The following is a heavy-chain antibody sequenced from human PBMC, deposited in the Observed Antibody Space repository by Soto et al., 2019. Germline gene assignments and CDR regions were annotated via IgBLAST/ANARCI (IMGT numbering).Heavy chain of an antibody. V-gene: IGHV5-10-1*01. CDR3: ARLGNYYDSSVGMDV. D-gene: IGHD3-22*01. J-gene: IGHJ6*02. CDR1: GYSFTSYW. Sequence: GESLKISCKGSGYSFTSYWISWVRQMPGKGLEWMGRIDPSDSYTNYSPSFQGHVTISADKSISTAYLQWSSLEASDTAMYYCARLGNYYDSSVGMDVWGQGTTVT. CDR2: IDPSDSYT.